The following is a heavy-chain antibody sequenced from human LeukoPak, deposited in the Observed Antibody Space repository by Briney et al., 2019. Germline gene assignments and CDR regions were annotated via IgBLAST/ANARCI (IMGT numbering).Heavy chain of an antibody. V-gene: IGHV3-23*01. J-gene: IGHJ4*02. CDR1: GFTFSSYG. CDR3: AKDGPRLLWFGELLNDTPIDY. D-gene: IGHD3-10*01. Sequence: PGGSLRLSCAASGFTFSSYGMSWVRQAPGKGLEWVSAITGSGGSTYYADSVKGRFTISRDNSKNTLYLQMNSLRAEDTAVYYCAKDGPRLLWFGELLNDTPIDYWGQGTLVTVSS. CDR2: ITGSGGST.